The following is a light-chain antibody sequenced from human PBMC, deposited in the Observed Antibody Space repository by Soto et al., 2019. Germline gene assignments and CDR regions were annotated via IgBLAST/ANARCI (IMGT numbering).Light chain of an antibody. J-gene: IGKJ3*01. CDR3: MQSLQTPLFT. V-gene: IGKV2-28*01. CDR2: LGS. CDR1: QSLLHSDGYNY. Sequence: DIVMTQSPLYLTVTPGEPASISCRSSQSLLHSDGYNYLDWYLQKPGQSPQLLIYLGSNRASGGPDRFSGSGSGTNFTLKISRVEAEDVGVYYCMQSLQTPLFTFGPGTKVDLK.